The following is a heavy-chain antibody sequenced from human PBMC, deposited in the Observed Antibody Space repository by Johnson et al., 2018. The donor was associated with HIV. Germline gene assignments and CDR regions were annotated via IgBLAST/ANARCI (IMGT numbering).Heavy chain of an antibody. V-gene: IGHV3-13*01. Sequence: VQLVESGGGLVQPGGSLRLSCAASGFTFSSYDMHWVRQATGKGLEWVSAIGTAGDTYYPGSAQGRFTISRDNSKNTVYLETTSLRPEDTAVYYCAKWKYCSGDNCYSEFGVFDYAFDIWGQGTMVTVSS. CDR2: IGTAGDT. D-gene: IGHD2-15*01. CDR1: GFTFSSYD. J-gene: IGHJ3*02. CDR3: AKWKYCSGDNCYSEFGVFDYAFDI.